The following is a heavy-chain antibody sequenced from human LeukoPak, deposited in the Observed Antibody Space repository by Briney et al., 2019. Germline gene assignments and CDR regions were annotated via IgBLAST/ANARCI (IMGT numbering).Heavy chain of an antibody. Sequence: PGGTLRLSCAASGFTFSSYGMSWVRQAPGKGLEWVSAISGSGGSTYYADSVKGRFTISRDNSKNTLYLQMNSLRAEDTAVYYCARVGGYSYGYAFDYWGQGTLVTVSS. CDR3: ARVGGYSYGYAFDY. V-gene: IGHV3-23*01. J-gene: IGHJ4*02. D-gene: IGHD5-18*01. CDR1: GFTFSSYG. CDR2: ISGSGGST.